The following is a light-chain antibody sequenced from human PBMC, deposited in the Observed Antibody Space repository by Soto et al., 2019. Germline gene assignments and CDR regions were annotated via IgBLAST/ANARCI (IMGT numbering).Light chain of an antibody. CDR3: QTWGTGIQV. Sequence: QPVLTQSPSASASLGASVKLTCTLSSGHSSYAIAWHQQQPEKGPRYLMKLNSDGSHSKGVAIPDRFSGSSTGAERYLTISCLQSEDETDYYCQTWGTGIQVFGGGTKVTVL. J-gene: IGLJ2*01. V-gene: IGLV4-69*01. CDR1: SGHSSYA. CDR2: LNSDGSH.